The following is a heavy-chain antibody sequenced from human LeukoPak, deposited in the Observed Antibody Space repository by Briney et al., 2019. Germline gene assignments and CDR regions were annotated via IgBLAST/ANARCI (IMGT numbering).Heavy chain of an antibody. D-gene: IGHD3-10*01. CDR1: GYTFTHYY. CDR3: ARAVPMFRALTSWDY. Sequence: GASVKVSCKASGYTFTHYYIHWVRQAPGQGLEWMGCINPNSGGTNYAQKFQGRVTMTRGTSISTAYMELSSLRSDDTAVYYCARAVPMFRALTSWDYWGQGTLVIVSS. V-gene: IGHV1-2*02. CDR2: INPNSGGT. J-gene: IGHJ4*02.